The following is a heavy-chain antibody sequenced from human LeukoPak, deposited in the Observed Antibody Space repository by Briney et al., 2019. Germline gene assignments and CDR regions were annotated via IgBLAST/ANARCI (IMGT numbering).Heavy chain of an antibody. D-gene: IGHD5-12*01. CDR3: AREPSGYHNT. CDR2: IYSGGST. V-gene: IGHV3-66*01. CDR1: EFSVGSNY. J-gene: IGHJ4*02. Sequence: PGGSLRLSCAASEFSVGSNYMTWVRQAPGKGLEWVSLIYSGGSTYYADSVKGRFTIPRDNSKNTLYLQMNSLRAEDTAVYYCAREPSGYHNTGGQGTLVTVSS.